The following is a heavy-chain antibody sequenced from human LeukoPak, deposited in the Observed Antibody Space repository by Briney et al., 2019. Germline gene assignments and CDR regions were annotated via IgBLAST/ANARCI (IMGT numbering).Heavy chain of an antibody. Sequence: PSETLSLSCTVSGGSISSYYWSWIRQPPGKGLEWIGYIYYSGSTNYNPSLKSRVTISVDTSKNQFSLKLSSVTAADTAVYYCARVDGGPYYYYYYMDVWGKGTTVTVSS. CDR2: IYYSGST. D-gene: IGHD3-16*01. CDR3: ARVDGGPYYYYYYMDV. CDR1: GGSISSYY. V-gene: IGHV4-59*01. J-gene: IGHJ6*03.